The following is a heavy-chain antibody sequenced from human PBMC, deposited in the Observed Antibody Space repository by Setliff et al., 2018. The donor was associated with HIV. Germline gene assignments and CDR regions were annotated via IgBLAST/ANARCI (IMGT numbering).Heavy chain of an antibody. CDR3: AREQHLGRYFDY. CDR2: INPNSGGT. J-gene: IGHJ4*02. D-gene: IGHD6-13*01. Sequence: EASVKVSCKASGYTFTGYYMHWVRQAPGQGLEWMGRINPNSGGTKYGQKSQGRVTMTRDTSISTAYMELSSLRSEDTAVYYCAREQHLGRYFDYWGQGTLVTVSS. CDR1: GYTFTGYY. V-gene: IGHV1-2*06.